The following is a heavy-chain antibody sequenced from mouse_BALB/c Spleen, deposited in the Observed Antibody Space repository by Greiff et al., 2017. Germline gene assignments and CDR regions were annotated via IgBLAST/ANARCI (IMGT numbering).Heavy chain of an antibody. D-gene: IGHD2-14*01. CDR3: ARDPGYDGAWFAY. J-gene: IGHJ3*01. CDR2: IWGDGST. Sequence: QVQLQESGPGLVAPSQSLSITCTVSGFSLTGYGVNWVRQPPGKGLEWLGMIWGDGSTDYNSALKSRLSISKDNSKSQVFLKMNSLQTDDTARYYCARDPGYDGAWFAYWGQGTLVTVSA. CDR1: GFSLTGYG. V-gene: IGHV2-6-7*01.